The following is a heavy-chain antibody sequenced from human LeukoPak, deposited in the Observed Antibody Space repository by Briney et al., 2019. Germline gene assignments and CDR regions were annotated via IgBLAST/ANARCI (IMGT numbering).Heavy chain of an antibody. V-gene: IGHV3-23*01. CDR3: AKVLTGSQDY. CDR1: GFTFNSYA. J-gene: IGHJ4*02. Sequence: GGSLRLSCEASGFTFNSYAMSWVRQAPGKGLEWVSTIGGGGENTYYADSVKGRFTISRDNSKNTLYLQMNSLRAEDTAVYFCAKVLTGSQDYWGQGTLVTVSS. D-gene: IGHD7-27*01. CDR2: IGGGGENT.